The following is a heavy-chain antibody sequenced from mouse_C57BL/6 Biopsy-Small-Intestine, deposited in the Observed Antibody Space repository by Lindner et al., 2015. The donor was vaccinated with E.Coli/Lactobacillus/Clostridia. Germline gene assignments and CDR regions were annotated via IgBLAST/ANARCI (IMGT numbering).Heavy chain of an antibody. CDR2: IYPNNGGN. D-gene: IGHD1-1*02. Sequence: VQLQESGPELVKPGASVKMSCKASGYTFTDYHIHWVKQSHGKSLEYIGYIYPNNGGNGYNQKFKGKATLTVDKSSNTAYMEFRSLTSEDSAVYYCVKDGGYYFDYWGQGTTLTVSS. J-gene: IGHJ2*01. CDR1: GYTFTDYH. CDR3: VKDGGYYFDY. V-gene: IGHV1-34*01.